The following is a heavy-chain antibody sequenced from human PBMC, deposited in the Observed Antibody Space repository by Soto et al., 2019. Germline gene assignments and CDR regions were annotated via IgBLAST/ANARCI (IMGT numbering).Heavy chain of an antibody. J-gene: IGHJ5*02. CDR1: GGSFSGYY. CDR2: INHSGST. V-gene: IGHV4-34*01. CDR3: ARDLTLGVAARFLRP. Sequence: PSETLSLTCAVYGGSFSGYYWSWIRQPPGKGLEWIGEINHSGSTNYNPSLKSRVTISVDTSKNQFSLKLSSVTAADTAVYYCARDLTLGVAARFLRPWGQGTLVTVSS. D-gene: IGHD2-15*01.